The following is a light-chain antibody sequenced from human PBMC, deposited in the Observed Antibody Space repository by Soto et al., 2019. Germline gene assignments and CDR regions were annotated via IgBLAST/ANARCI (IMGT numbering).Light chain of an antibody. CDR1: QSLRSSY. Sequence: EIVMTQSPGTLSLSPGESATLSCRGSQSLRSSYLAWYQQKTGQAPRILIYAESSRATGIPDRLSGSGSETDFNLTISRLEPEDSAVYYCQQYDTSPRTCGQGTKVDIK. V-gene: IGKV3-20*01. CDR3: QQYDTSPRT. J-gene: IGKJ1*01. CDR2: AES.